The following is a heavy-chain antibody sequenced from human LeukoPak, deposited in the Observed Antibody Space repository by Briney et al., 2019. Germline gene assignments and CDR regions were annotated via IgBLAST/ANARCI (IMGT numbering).Heavy chain of an antibody. V-gene: IGHV3-23*01. CDR3: AREGIQNSESQPYYYDSSGYYPPLGY. Sequence: GGSLRLSCAASGFTFSTYAMSWVRQAPGKGLEWVSGISDSGGSTYYADSVKGRFTISRDNSKNTLYLQMNSLRAEDTAVYYCAREGIQNSESQPYYYDSSGYYPPLGYWGQGTLVTVSS. D-gene: IGHD3-22*01. CDR1: GFTFSTYA. CDR2: ISDSGGST. J-gene: IGHJ4*02.